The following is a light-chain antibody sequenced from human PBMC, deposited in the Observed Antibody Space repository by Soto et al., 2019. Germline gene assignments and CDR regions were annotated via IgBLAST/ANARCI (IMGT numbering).Light chain of an antibody. Sequence: ASVGARVTITCLASQSFDTYLSWFQQKPGKAPKLLIYGASRLQSGVPSRFSGSGTGTLFTLTISSLQPEDFATYYCQQSYSPPRTFGQGTKVAIK. CDR2: GAS. J-gene: IGKJ1*01. V-gene: IGKV1-39*01. CDR1: QSFDTY. CDR3: QQSYSPPRT.